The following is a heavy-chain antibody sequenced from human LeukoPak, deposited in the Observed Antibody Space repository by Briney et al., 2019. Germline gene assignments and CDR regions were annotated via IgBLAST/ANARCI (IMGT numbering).Heavy chain of an antibody. CDR1: GFTFSSYA. V-gene: IGHV3-23*01. CDR2: ISGDGGTT. D-gene: IGHD6-6*01. Sequence: GGSLRLSCAASGFTFSSYAMSWVRQAPGKGLEWVSVISGDGGTTSYADSVKGRFTISRDNSKDTLYLQMNSLRAEDTAVYYCAKARGIAARALFDYWGQGTLVTVSS. CDR3: AKARGIAARALFDY. J-gene: IGHJ4*02.